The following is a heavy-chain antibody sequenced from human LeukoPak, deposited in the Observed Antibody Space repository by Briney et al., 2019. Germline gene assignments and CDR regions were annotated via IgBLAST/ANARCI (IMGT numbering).Heavy chain of an antibody. CDR2: IYHSGRT. CDR1: GYSISSGYY. V-gene: IGHV4-38-2*01. D-gene: IGHD1-1*01. J-gene: IGHJ4*02. CDR3: ARSQANEGMGY. Sequence: SETLSLTCVVSGYSISSGYYWGWIRQPPGKGLEWIGSIYHSGRTYYNPSLMGRVTLSVGTSKNQFSLRLSSVTAADTAVYYCARSQANEGMGYWGQGALVTVSS.